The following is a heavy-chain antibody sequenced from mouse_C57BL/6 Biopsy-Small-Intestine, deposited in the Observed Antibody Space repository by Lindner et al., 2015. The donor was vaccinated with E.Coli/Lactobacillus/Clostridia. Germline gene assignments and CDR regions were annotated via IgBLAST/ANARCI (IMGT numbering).Heavy chain of an antibody. CDR2: ISGGSSTI. V-gene: IGHV5-17*01. J-gene: IGHJ2*01. Sequence: VQLQESGGDLVKPGGSLKLSCAASGFTFSDFGMHWVRQAPEKGLEWVAYISGGSSTIYYADTVKGRFTISRDNAENTLFLQMTSLRSEDTAMYYCARDYAGSDYWGQGTTLTVSS. CDR3: ARDYAGSDY. CDR1: GFTFSDFG. D-gene: IGHD1-1*01.